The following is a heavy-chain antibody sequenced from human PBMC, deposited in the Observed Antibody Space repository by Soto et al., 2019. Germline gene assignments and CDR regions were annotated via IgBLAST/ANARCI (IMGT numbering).Heavy chain of an antibody. V-gene: IGHV3-23*01. CDR1: GFTFDSYG. Sequence: VQLLESGGGLVQPGGSLRLSCAASGFTFDSYGMSWVRQAPGKGLEWVSSISGSGGSTYYADSVKGRFTISRDNSKNTLYLQMNSLSAEDTAVYFCAKVLTAGGLDYWGQGTLVTVPS. D-gene: IGHD6-13*01. J-gene: IGHJ4*02. CDR2: ISGSGGST. CDR3: AKVLTAGGLDY.